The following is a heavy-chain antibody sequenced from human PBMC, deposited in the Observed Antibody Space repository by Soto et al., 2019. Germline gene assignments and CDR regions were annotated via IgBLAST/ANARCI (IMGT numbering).Heavy chain of an antibody. D-gene: IGHD3-3*01. CDR1: GGSITSSNYY. Sequence: SETLSLTCTVSGGSITSSNYYWGWIRQPPGKGLQWIGNVYYNGFTYYNPSLKSRVTISVDTSKNHFSLKLTSVTAADTAVYYCARQDDFWSGSNWFDPWGQRTLVT. CDR3: ARQDDFWSGSNWFDP. J-gene: IGHJ5*02. CDR2: VYYNGFT. V-gene: IGHV4-39*01.